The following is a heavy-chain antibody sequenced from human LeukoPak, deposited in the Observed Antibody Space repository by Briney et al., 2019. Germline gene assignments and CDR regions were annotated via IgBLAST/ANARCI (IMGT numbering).Heavy chain of an antibody. Sequence: SETLSLTCTVSGGSISSYYWSWIRQPPGKGLEWIGYIYYSGSTNYNPSFKSRVTISVDTSKNQFSLNLNSVTAADTAVYYCARHDRSYYDILTPGWFDPWGQGTPVTVSS. CDR1: GGSISSYY. CDR3: ARHDRSYYDILTPGWFDP. J-gene: IGHJ5*02. D-gene: IGHD3-9*01. V-gene: IGHV4-59*08. CDR2: IYYSGST.